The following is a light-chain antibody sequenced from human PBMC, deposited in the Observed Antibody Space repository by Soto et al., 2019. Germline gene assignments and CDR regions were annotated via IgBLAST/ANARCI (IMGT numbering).Light chain of an antibody. V-gene: IGKV3-20*01. J-gene: IGKJ1*01. CDR2: NAS. Sequence: ESVFTQSPGTLSLSPGERATLSCRASQSVSSSYLAWYQQKPGQAPRLLIYNASSRATGIPDRFSGSGSGTDFTLTISRLEPEDFAVYYCQQYGNSRGTFGQGTKVDIK. CDR1: QSVSSSY. CDR3: QQYGNSRGT.